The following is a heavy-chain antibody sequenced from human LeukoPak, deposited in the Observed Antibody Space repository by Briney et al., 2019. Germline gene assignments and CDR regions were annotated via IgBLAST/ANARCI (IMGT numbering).Heavy chain of an antibody. CDR1: EFTFSTYS. J-gene: IGHJ4*02. CDR3: ARGETSDTRHLDY. CDR2: ISSSSDDI. V-gene: IGHV3-21*06. Sequence: GGSLRLSCAASEFTFSTYSMNWVRQTPGKGLEWVSIISSSSDDIHYADSVKGRFTISRDNAKNSLYLQMNSLRAEDTAVYYCARGETSDTRHLDYWGQGTLVTVSS. D-gene: IGHD1-1*01.